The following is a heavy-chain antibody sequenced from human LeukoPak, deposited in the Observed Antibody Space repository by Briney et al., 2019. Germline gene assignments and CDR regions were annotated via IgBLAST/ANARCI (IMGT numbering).Heavy chain of an antibody. CDR1: GFTFTNAW. D-gene: IGHD1-20*01. CDR3: STLTSRGLSDS. CDR2: IKSKADGETI. J-gene: IGHJ4*02. V-gene: IGHV3-15*07. Sequence: GGSLRLSCAASGFTFTNAWMNWVRQAPGKGLEWVGRIKSKADGETIDYAAPVKGKFTFSRDDSKNMLYLQMNSLKSEDTAVYYCSTLTSRGLSDSWGQGTLVTVSS.